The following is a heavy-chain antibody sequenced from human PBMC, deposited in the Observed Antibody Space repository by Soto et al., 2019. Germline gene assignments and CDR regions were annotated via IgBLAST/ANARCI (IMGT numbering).Heavy chain of an antibody. Sequence: QVQLQESGPGLVKPSETLSLTCTVSGGSISSYYWSWIRQPPGKGLEWIGYIYYSGSTNYNPSLKSRVTIYVDTSKNQFSLKMSSVTAADTAVYYCARGDPLLWFGEKVYYGMDVWGHGTTVTVSS. J-gene: IGHJ6*02. D-gene: IGHD3-10*01. V-gene: IGHV4-59*01. CDR3: ARGDPLLWFGEKVYYGMDV. CDR1: GGSISSYY. CDR2: IYYSGST.